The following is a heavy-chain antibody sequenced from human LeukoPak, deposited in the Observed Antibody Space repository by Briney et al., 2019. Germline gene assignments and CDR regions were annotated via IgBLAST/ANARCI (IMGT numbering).Heavy chain of an antibody. D-gene: IGHD3-10*01. J-gene: IGHJ4*02. CDR1: GFTVSSNY. V-gene: IGHV3-53*01. CDR2: IYSGGST. Sequence: PGGSLRLSCAASGFTVSSNYMSWVRQAPGKGLEWVSDIYSGGSTYYADSVKGRFTISRDHSKNTLYLQMNSLRAEDTAVYYCARGVRDDYFDYWGQGTLVTVSS. CDR3: ARGVRDDYFDY.